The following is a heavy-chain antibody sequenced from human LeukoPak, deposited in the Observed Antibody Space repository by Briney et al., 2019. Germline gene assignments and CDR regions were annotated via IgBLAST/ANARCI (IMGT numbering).Heavy chain of an antibody. CDR3: ARGGVEMATSDLDY. D-gene: IGHD5-24*01. CDR2: INHSGST. Sequence: PSETLSLTCAVYGGSFSGYYWSWIRQPPGKGLEWIGEINHSGSTNYNPSLKSRVTISVDTSKNQFSLKLSSVTAADTAVYYCARGGVEMATSDLDYWGQGTLVTVSS. J-gene: IGHJ4*02. V-gene: IGHV4-34*01. CDR1: GGSFSGYY.